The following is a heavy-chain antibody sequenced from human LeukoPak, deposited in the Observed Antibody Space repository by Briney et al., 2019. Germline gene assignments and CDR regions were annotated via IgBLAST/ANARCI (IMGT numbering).Heavy chain of an antibody. CDR1: GFTFSTYW. CDR3: AKESGYDVDLKY. CDR2: INTDGSTT. D-gene: IGHD5-12*01. Sequence: GGSLGLSCAGSGFTFSTYWMHWVRQAPGGGLVWVSGINTDGSTTSYADSVKGRFTISRDNAKNTVYLQMSSLRAEDTAVYYCAKESGYDVDLKYWGQGALVTVSS. V-gene: IGHV3-74*01. J-gene: IGHJ4*02.